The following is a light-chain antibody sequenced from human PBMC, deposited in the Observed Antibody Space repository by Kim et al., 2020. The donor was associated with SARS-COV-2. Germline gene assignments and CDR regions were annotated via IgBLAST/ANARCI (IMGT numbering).Light chain of an antibody. J-gene: IGLJ1*01. Sequence: GQPIPVSFTGTGGAVGVYNYVSWYQQPPGKAPRLMIYDVSKRPSGVSNRFSGSKSGNTASLTISGLQAEDEADYYCSSYTTSSTWVFGTGTKVTVL. CDR2: DVS. CDR3: SSYTTSSTWV. CDR1: GGAVGVYNY. V-gene: IGLV2-14*04.